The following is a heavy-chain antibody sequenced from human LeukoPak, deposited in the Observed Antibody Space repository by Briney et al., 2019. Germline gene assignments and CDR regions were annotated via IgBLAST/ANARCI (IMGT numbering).Heavy chain of an antibody. CDR3: ASVESMIREHTAMVPFDY. V-gene: IGHV1-2*02. D-gene: IGHD5-18*01. J-gene: IGHJ4*02. CDR2: INPNSGGT. CDR1: GYTFTGYY. Sequence: ASVKVSCKASGYTFTGYYMHWVRQAPGQGLEWMGWINPNSGGTNYAQKFQGRVTMTRDTSISTAYMELSRLRSDDTAVYYCASVESMIREHTAMVPFDYWGQGTLATVSS.